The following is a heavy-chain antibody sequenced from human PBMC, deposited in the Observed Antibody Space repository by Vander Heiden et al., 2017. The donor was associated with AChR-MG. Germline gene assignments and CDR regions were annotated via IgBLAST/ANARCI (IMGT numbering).Heavy chain of an antibody. CDR1: GGSISSSFYY. V-gene: IGHV4-39*01. J-gene: IGHJ4*02. CDR3: ARLGDGYSFDY. D-gene: IGHD3-16*01. Sequence: QLQLQASGPGLVKPSETLSLTCTVSGGSISSSFYYWGWIRQPPGQGLEWMGSIYYSGSTYYYPSLRSRLTISVDTSKNQFSLKLSSVSAADTAVYYCARLGDGYSFDYWGQGSLVTVSS. CDR2: IYYSGST.